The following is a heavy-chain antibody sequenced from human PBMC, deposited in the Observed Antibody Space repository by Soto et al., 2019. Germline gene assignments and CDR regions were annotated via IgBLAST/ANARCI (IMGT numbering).Heavy chain of an antibody. CDR2: ISGGGTGT. CDR3: ARVSGVDVRSGGSCHSSDY. V-gene: IGHV3-23*01. J-gene: IGHJ4*02. CDR1: GFTFSSFA. Sequence: EVQLLESGGGLVQPGGSLRLSCAASGFTFSSFAMSWVRQAPGEGLEWVSGISGGGTGTYYAGSVKGRFTISRDDSKNTLYLQMNSLRAEDTAVYYCARVSGVDVRSGGSCHSSDYWGQGTLVAVSS. D-gene: IGHD2-15*01.